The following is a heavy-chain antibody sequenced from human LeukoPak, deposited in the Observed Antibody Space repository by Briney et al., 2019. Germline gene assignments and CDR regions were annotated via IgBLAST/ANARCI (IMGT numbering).Heavy chain of an antibody. Sequence: TSETLSLTCTVSGGSISSYYWSWIRQPPGKGLEWIGYIYYSGSTNYNPSLKSRVTISVDTSKNQFSLKLSSVTAADTVVYYCARLSVADCRGGSCNDYWGQGTLVTVSS. CDR1: GGSISSYY. D-gene: IGHD2-15*01. V-gene: IGHV4-59*08. CDR2: IYYSGST. J-gene: IGHJ4*02. CDR3: ARLSVADCRGGSCNDY.